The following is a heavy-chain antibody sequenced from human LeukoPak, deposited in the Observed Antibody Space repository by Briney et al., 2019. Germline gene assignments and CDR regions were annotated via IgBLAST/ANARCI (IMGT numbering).Heavy chain of an antibody. CDR2: IYYSGST. CDR1: GGSISSYY. D-gene: IGHD3-22*01. J-gene: IGHJ4*02. V-gene: IGHV4-59*01. CDR3: ARSEAKDSSGYQPFAY. Sequence: PSETLSLTCTVSGGSISSYYWSWLRQPPGKGLEWIGYIYYSGSTNYNPSLKSRVPISVDTSKNKFSLKLSSVTAADTAVYYCARSEAKDSSGYQPFAYWGQGTLVTVSS.